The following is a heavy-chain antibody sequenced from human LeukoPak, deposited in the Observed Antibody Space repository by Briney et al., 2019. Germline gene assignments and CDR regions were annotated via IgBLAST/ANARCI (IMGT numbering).Heavy chain of an antibody. Sequence: ASVKVSCKASGYTFTSYGISWVRQAPGQGLEWMGWISAYNGNTNYAQKLQSRVTMTTDTSTSTAYMELRSLRSDDTAVYYCATLFAAWYYFDYWGQGTLVTVSS. CDR2: ISAYNGNT. V-gene: IGHV1-18*01. J-gene: IGHJ4*02. CDR3: ATLFAAWYYFDY. D-gene: IGHD3-10*01. CDR1: GYTFTSYG.